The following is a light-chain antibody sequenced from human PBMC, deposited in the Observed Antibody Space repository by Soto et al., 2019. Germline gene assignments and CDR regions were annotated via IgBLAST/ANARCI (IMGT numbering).Light chain of an antibody. V-gene: IGKV3-15*01. CDR2: GAF. CDR3: QQLHSYPIT. Sequence: EIVMTQSPATLSVSPGERAALSCRASQSVSRNLAWYQQRPGQAPRLLIYGAFTRATGLPARFSGSGSGTEFTLTISSLQSEDFATYYCQQLHSYPITFGQGTRLEIK. CDR1: QSVSRN. J-gene: IGKJ5*01.